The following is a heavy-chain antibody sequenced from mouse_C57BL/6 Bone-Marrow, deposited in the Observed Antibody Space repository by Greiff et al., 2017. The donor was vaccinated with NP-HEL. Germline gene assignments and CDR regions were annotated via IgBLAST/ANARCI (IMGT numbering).Heavy chain of an antibody. CDR2: IDPENGDT. CDR1: GFNIKDDY. D-gene: IGHD2-2*01. V-gene: IGHV14-4*01. J-gene: IGHJ1*03. CDR3: TTCRVSYWYFYV. Sequence: EVQLQQSGAELVRPGASVKLSCTASGFNIKDDYMHWVKQRPEQGLEWIGWIDPENGDTEYASKFQGKATITADTSYNTAYLQLSSLTSEDTAVYCCTTCRVSYWYFYVWGRGTTVTVSS.